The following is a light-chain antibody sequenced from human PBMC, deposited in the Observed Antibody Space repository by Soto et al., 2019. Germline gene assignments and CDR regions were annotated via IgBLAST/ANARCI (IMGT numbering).Light chain of an antibody. V-gene: IGLV2-8*01. J-gene: IGLJ3*02. CDR3: CSYAGSYTLV. CDR1: SSDVGAYNY. Sequence: QSVLTQPPSASGSPGQSVTISCTGTSSDVGAYNYVSWYQQHPDKAPKLMIYEVTKRPSGVPDRFSGSKSGNTASLTISGLQAEDEADYYCCSYAGSYTLVFGGGTKLTVL. CDR2: EVT.